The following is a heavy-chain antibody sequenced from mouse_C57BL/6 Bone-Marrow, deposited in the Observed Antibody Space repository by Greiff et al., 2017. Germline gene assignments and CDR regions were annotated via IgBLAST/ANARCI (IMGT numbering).Heavy chain of an antibody. D-gene: IGHD1-1*01. CDR1: GYTFTSYW. J-gene: IGHJ3*01. Sequence: VQLQQSGTVLARPGASVKMSCKTSGYTFTSYWTHWVKQRPGQGLEWIGAIYPGNSDTSYNQKFKGKAKLTAVTSASTAYMELSSLTNEDSAVYYCTRGVDYGSSYEVAYWGQGTLVTVSA. CDR2: IYPGNSDT. V-gene: IGHV1-5*01. CDR3: TRGVDYGSSYEVAY.